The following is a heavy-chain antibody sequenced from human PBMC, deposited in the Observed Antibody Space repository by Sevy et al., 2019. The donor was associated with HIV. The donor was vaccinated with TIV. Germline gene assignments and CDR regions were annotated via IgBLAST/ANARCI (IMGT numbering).Heavy chain of an antibody. J-gene: IGHJ5*02. D-gene: IGHD3-3*01. CDR3: ARDNVNAYDFWSGYYPDYNWFDP. V-gene: IGHV1-69*13. CDR1: GGTFSSYA. Sequence: ASVKVSCKASGGTFSSYAISWVRQAPGQGLEWMGGIIPIFGTANYAQKFQGRVTITADESTSTAYMELSSLGSEDTAVYYCARDNVNAYDFWSGYYPDYNWFDPWGQGTLVTVSS. CDR2: IIPIFGTA.